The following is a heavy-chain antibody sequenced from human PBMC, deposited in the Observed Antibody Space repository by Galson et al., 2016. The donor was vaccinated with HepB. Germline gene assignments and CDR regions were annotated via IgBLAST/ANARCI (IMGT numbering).Heavy chain of an antibody. J-gene: IGHJ4*02. CDR1: GFTFSNAW. CDR2: IKSKSDGGTT. D-gene: IGHD5-24*01. CDR3: ATEIMATVSY. V-gene: IGHV3-15*07. Sequence: SLRLSCAASGFTFSNAWMNWVRQAPGKGLEWVGRIKSKSDGGTTDFAAPLKGRFTISRADSKNTLYLQINSLKTEDTAMYYCATEIMATVSYRGQGTLVTVSS.